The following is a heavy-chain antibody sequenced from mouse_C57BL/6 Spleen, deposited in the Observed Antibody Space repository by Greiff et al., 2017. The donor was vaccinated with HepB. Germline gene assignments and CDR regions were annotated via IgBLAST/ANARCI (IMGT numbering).Heavy chain of an antibody. V-gene: IGHV1-26*01. CDR2: INPNNGGT. D-gene: IGHD2-2*01. J-gene: IGHJ1*03. CDR1: GYTFTDYY. CDR3: AREKILWLRWYFDV. Sequence: EVQLQQSGPELVKPGASVKISCKASGYTFTDYYMNWVKQSHGKSLEWIGDINPNNGGTSYNQKFKGKATLTVDKSSSTAYMELRSLTSEDSAVYYCAREKILWLRWYFDVWGTGTTVTVSS.